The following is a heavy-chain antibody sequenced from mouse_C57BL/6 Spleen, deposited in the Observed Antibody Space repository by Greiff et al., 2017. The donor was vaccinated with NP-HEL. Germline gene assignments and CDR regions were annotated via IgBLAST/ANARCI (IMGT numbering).Heavy chain of an antibody. Sequence: VKVVESGAELVKPGASVKLSCKASGYTFTEYTIHWVKQRSGQGLEWIGWFYPGGGSIKYNEKFKDKATLTADKSSSTVYMELSRLTSEDSAVYFCARHEDQGVYYYFDYWGQGTTLTVSS. CDR3: ARHEDQGVYYYFDY. J-gene: IGHJ2*01. CDR2: FYPGGGSI. D-gene: IGHD2-1*01. V-gene: IGHV1-62-2*01. CDR1: GYTFTEYT.